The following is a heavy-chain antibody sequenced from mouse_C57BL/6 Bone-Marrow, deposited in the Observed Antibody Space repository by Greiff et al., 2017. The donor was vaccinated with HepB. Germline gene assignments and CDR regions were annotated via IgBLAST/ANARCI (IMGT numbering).Heavy chain of an antibody. Sequence: VQLQQPGAELVKPGASVKLSCKASGYTFTSYWMHWVKQRPGQGLEWIGMIHPNSGSTNYNEKFKSKATLTVDKSSSTAYMQLSSLTSEDSAVYYCAFLRRSSWFAYWGQGTLVTVSA. CDR2: IHPNSGST. D-gene: IGHD1-1*01. CDR3: AFLRRSSWFAY. V-gene: IGHV1-64*01. J-gene: IGHJ3*01. CDR1: GYTFTSYW.